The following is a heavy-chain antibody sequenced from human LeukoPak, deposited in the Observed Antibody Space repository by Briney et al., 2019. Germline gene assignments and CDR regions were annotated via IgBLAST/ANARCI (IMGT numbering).Heavy chain of an antibody. CDR2: IYPGDSDT. D-gene: IGHD6-13*01. J-gene: IGHJ5*02. V-gene: IGHV5-51*01. CDR3: ARGDTGYSSSWKNWFDP. CDR1: GYSFTSYW. Sequence: GESLKISCKGSGYSFTSYWIGWARQMPGKGLEWMGIIYPGDSDTRYSPSFQGQVTISADKSISTAYLQWSSLKASDTAMYYCARGDTGYSSSWKNWFDPWGQGTLVTVSS.